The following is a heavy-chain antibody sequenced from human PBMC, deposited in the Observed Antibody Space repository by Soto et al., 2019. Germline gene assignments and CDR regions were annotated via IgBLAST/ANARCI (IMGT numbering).Heavy chain of an antibody. V-gene: IGHV5-10-1*01. Sequence: GESLKISCKGSGYSFTSYWISWVRQMPGKGLEWMGRIDPSDSYTNYSPSFQGHVTISADKSISTAYLQWSSLKASDTAMYYCARGRYCSSTSCYDAFDIWGQGTMVTVSS. D-gene: IGHD2-2*01. J-gene: IGHJ3*02. CDR1: GYSFTSYW. CDR3: ARGRYCSSTSCYDAFDI. CDR2: IDPSDSYT.